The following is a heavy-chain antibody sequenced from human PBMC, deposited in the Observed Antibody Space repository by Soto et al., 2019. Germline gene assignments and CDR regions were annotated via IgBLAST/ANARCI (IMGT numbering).Heavy chain of an antibody. CDR2: IYASGGT. J-gene: IGHJ5*02. CDR1: GFSLSSGGGA. Sequence: QITLKESGPTLVKSTQTLTLTCTFSGFSLSSGGGAVGWIRQPPGKALEWLAIIYASGGTHYSPSLKTRLTITKDTSKNQVVLTMTNMDPVDTATYYCGHRRDVATRCWFDPWGQGILVTVFS. CDR3: GHRRDVATRCWFDP. V-gene: IGHV2-5*01. D-gene: IGHD6-6*01.